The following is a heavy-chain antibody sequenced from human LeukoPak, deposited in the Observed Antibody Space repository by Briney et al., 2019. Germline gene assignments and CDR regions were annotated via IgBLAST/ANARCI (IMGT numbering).Heavy chain of an antibody. CDR1: GYSISSGYY. CDR2: IYHSGST. V-gene: IGHV4-38-2*02. CDR3: ARAGCSGGSCYYHDAFDI. J-gene: IGHJ3*02. Sequence: SETLSLTCTVSGYSISSGYYWGWIRQPPGKGLEWIGSIYHSGSTYYNPSLKSRVTISVDTSKNQFSLKLSSVTAADTAVYYCARAGCSGGSCYYHDAFDIWGQGTMVTVSS. D-gene: IGHD2-15*01.